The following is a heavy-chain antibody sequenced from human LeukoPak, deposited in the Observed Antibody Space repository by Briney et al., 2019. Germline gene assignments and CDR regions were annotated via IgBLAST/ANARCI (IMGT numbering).Heavy chain of an antibody. Sequence: GGSLRLSCAASGFTFDDYAMHWVRQAPGKGLEWVSSISSSSSYIYYADSVKGRFTISRDNAKNSLYLQMNSLRAEDTAVYYCARDSVPVDYWGQGTLVTVSS. CDR2: ISSSSSYI. J-gene: IGHJ4*02. CDR1: GFTFDDYA. V-gene: IGHV3-21*01. D-gene: IGHD3-10*01. CDR3: ARDSVPVDY.